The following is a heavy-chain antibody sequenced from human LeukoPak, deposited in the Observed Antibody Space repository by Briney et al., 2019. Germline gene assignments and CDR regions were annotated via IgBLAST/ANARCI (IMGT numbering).Heavy chain of an antibody. CDR3: AKGCTLFWLKDAFDV. J-gene: IGHJ3*01. CDR1: GFSFSSYG. D-gene: IGHD3-9*01. CDR2: ISYDGSDK. V-gene: IGHV3-30*18. Sequence: PGGSLRLSCAASGFSFSSYGMHWVRQAPGKGLEWVAIISYDGSDKYYADSVKGRFTISRVNSKNTLYLQMNSLRAEDTAVYYCAKGCTLFWLKDAFDVWGQGTMVTVSS.